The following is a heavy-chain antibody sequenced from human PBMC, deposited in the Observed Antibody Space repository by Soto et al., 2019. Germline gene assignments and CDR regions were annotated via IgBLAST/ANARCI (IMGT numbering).Heavy chain of an antibody. V-gene: IGHV3-30-3*01. Sequence: QVQLVESGGGVVQPGRSVRLSCAASGFSFSRHAMHWVRQAPGKGLEWVAVIAYDVINKYYADSVQGRFTISRDKSKDTVYLQMDSLRNEDTALYDWVKAFITLGGSPSANFDYWGQGAPVTVTS. CDR2: IAYDVINK. CDR3: VKAFITLGGSPSANFDY. J-gene: IGHJ4*02. CDR1: GFSFSRHA. D-gene: IGHD3-16*01.